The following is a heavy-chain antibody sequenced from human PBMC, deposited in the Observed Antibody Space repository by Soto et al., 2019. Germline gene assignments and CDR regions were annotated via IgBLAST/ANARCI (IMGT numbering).Heavy chain of an antibody. D-gene: IGHD3-10*01. CDR2: INHSGST. J-gene: IGHJ4*02. CDR1: GGSFSGYY. CDR3: ASPYYYCSGIYLYHY. Sequence: SETLSLTCAVYGGSFSGYYWSWIRQPPGKGLEWIGEINHSGSTNYNPSLKSRVTISVDTSKNQFSLKLSSVTAADTAVYYCASPYYYCSGIYLYHYWGQGPLVTFSS. V-gene: IGHV4-34*01.